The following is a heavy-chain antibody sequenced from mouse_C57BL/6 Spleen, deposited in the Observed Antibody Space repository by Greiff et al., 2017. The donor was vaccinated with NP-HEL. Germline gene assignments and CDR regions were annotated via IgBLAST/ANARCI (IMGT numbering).Heavy chain of an antibody. V-gene: IGHV1-62-2*01. Sequence: QVQLQQSGAELVKPGASVKLSCKASGYTFTEYTIPWVKQRSGQGLEWIGWFYPGSGSIKYNEKFKDKATLTADKSSSTVYMELSRLTSEDSAVYFCARHEEEAYYSNYVWCAYWGQGTLVTVSA. CDR3: ARHEEEAYYSNYVWCAY. D-gene: IGHD2-5*01. CDR2: FYPGSGSI. CDR1: GYTFTEYT. J-gene: IGHJ3*01.